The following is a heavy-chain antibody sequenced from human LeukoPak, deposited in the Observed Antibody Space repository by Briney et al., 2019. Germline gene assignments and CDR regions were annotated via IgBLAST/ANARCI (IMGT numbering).Heavy chain of an antibody. CDR3: ARDRPGIAVAGDAFDI. CDR2: IYNRGST. CDR1: GGSISSYY. D-gene: IGHD6-19*01. Sequence: SETLSLTCTVSGGSISSYYWSWIRQPPGKGLEWIGYIYNRGSTNYNPSLESRVTISVDTSKNQFSLKLGSVTAADTAVYYCARDRPGIAVAGDAFDIWGQGTMVTVSS. J-gene: IGHJ3*02. V-gene: IGHV4-59*01.